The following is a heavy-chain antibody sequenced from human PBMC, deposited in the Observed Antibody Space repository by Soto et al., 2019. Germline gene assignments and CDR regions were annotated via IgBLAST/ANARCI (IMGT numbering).Heavy chain of an antibody. D-gene: IGHD3-9*01. J-gene: IGHJ4*02. CDR2: FVSIFART. CDR1: GGTFSRSA. V-gene: IGHV1-69*13. Sequence: VASVKVSCTASGGTFSRSAISWVRQAPGQRLEWMGGFVSIFARTDYAQKFQGRLTITADESTSTVYMELRSLTSDDTAIYYCARGRSFDWNHYLQQEDWGPGTLVAISS. CDR3: ARGRSFDWNHYLQQED.